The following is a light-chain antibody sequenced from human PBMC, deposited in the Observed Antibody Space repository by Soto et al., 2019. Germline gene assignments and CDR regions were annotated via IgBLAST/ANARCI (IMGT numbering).Light chain of an antibody. Sequence: EVVLTQSPSTLSVSPGDRSTLSCRASQYMGSSVAWYHQRSGQAPRLLIFAASIRVPTAPARFSGSVSGTEFTLTISSLESEDFAVYFCQQYGDRPRTFGQGTKVDIK. CDR1: QYMGSS. CDR2: AAS. J-gene: IGKJ1*01. CDR3: QQYGDRPRT. V-gene: IGKV3-15*01.